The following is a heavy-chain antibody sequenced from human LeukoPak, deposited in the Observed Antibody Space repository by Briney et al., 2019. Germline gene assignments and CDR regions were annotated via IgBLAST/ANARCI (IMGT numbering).Heavy chain of an antibody. V-gene: IGHV3-7*03. D-gene: IGHD6-13*01. CDR1: GFTFSSYW. CDR3: ARDRYSSSWGEYYYYGMDV. Sequence: GGSLRLSCAASGFTFSSYWMSWVRQAPGKGLEWVANIKQDGSEKYYVDSVKGRFTISRDNAKNSLYLQMNSLRAEDTAVYYCARDRYSSSWGEYYYYGMDVWGQGTTVTVSS. J-gene: IGHJ6*02. CDR2: IKQDGSEK.